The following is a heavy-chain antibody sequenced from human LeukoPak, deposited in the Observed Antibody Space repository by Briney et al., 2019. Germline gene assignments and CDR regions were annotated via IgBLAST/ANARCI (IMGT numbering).Heavy chain of an antibody. CDR1: GYTLTELS. J-gene: IGHJ5*02. Sequence: GASVKVSCKVSGYTLTELSMHWVRQAPGKGLEWMGGFDPEDGETIYAQKFQGRVTMTRDTSISTAYMELSRLRSDDTAVYYCARDITMVRGVSDLSFDPWGQGTLVTVSS. CDR3: ARDITMVRGVSDLSFDP. D-gene: IGHD3-10*01. V-gene: IGHV1-24*01. CDR2: FDPEDGET.